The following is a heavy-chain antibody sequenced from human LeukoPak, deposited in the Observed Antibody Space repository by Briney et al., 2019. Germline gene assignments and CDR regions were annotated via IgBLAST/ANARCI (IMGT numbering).Heavy chain of an antibody. CDR3: ATKGGGYCSGSSCYIYDY. V-gene: IGHV1-18*01. CDR1: GYTFTTYG. Sequence: GASVKVSCKASGYTFTTYGVTWVRQAPGQGLEWMGWISAYNDNTNYAQKLQGRVTMTADTSTSTAYMELGSLRYDDTAVYYCATKGGGYCSGSSCYIYDYWGQGTLVTVSS. J-gene: IGHJ4*02. D-gene: IGHD2-2*02. CDR2: ISAYNDNT.